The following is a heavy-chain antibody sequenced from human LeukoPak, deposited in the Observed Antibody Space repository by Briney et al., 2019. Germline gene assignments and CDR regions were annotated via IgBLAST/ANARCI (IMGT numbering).Heavy chain of an antibody. D-gene: IGHD3-16*02. V-gene: IGHV1-2*02. CDR2: VNPATGGT. CDR1: GYTFTGYY. J-gene: IGHJ4*02. CDR3: AREFEAYDYVWGSYQRNFDY. Sequence: ASVKVSCKASGYTFTGYYIHWVRQAPGQGLEWMGWVNPATGGTNFAQKFQGRVTMTRDTSISTAYMELRRLSSDDTAMYFCAREFEAYDYVWGSYQRNFDYWGQGTLVTVSS.